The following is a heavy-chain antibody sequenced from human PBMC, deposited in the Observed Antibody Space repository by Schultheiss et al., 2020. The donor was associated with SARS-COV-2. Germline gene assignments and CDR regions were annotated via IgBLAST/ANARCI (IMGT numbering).Heavy chain of an antibody. CDR1: GFTFSSYA. J-gene: IGHJ4*02. CDR3: ARDPGGYSYGPQYYFDY. Sequence: GGSLRLSCAASGFTFSSYAMSWVRQAPGKGLEWVSSISSSSSYIYYADSVKGRFTISRDNAKNSLYLQMNSLRAEDTAVYYCARDPGGYSYGPQYYFDYWGQGTLVTVSS. CDR2: ISSSSSYI. D-gene: IGHD5-18*01. V-gene: IGHV3-21*04.